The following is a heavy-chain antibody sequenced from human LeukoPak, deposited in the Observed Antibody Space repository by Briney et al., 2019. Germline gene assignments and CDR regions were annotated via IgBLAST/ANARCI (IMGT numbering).Heavy chain of an antibody. V-gene: IGHV1-2*02. J-gene: IGHJ3*02. CDR2: IYPNSGDT. Sequence: ASVKVSCKASGYTFSGYYMHWVQQAPGQGLEWMGWIYPNSGDTKYAQKFQGRVTVTRDTSISAAFMEVSRLTSDDTAVYYCARSGSDAFDIWGQGTMVTVSS. D-gene: IGHD1-26*01. CDR1: GYTFSGYY. CDR3: ARSGSDAFDI.